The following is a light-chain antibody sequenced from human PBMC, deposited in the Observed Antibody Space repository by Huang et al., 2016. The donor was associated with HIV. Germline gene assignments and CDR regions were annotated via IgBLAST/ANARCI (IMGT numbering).Light chain of an antibody. V-gene: IGKV3-15*01. J-gene: IGKJ1*01. CDR2: DTA. Sequence: IEMTQSPATLSVSPGERATLSCRASQSVGSNLAWYQQKPGQAPRLLIYDTATRATDIPARFTGSVSVTEFTLTISSLQSDDFAVYFCQQYNNWPPWTFGQGTTVDIK. CDR3: QQYNNWPPWT. CDR1: QSVGSN.